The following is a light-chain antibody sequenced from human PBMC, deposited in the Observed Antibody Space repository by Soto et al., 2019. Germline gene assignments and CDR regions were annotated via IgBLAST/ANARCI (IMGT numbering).Light chain of an antibody. Sequence: DVQMTQSPSSLSAFVGDRVTITCRASQGIAPYLAWFQQKPGKVPKLLIYATSTLQSGVPSRFSGSGSGTDFTLTITSLQPEDVASYSCQQYNSAPLTFGGGTKVEIK. CDR2: ATS. V-gene: IGKV1-27*01. CDR1: QGIAPY. CDR3: QQYNSAPLT. J-gene: IGKJ4*01.